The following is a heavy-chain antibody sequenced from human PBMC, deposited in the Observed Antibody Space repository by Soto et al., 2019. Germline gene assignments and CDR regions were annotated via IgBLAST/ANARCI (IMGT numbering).Heavy chain of an antibody. CDR1: GLSLSPTGGG. Sequence: SGPTLVNLTQILTQNYPFSGLSLSPTGGGVAWFRLPPGKASEWLALIYWDDDARYRPPLRYRLTVTKDTSENQMGLTIPIIDPLDTATYYGVRRTVPTGAWFDPWGQGILVTVSS. V-gene: IGHV2-5*02. CDR2: IYWDDDA. D-gene: IGHD4-17*01. J-gene: IGHJ5*02. CDR3: VRRTVPTGAWFDP.